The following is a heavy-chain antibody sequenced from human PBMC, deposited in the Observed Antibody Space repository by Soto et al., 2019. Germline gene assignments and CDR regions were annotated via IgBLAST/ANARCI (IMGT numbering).Heavy chain of an antibody. CDR3: ARVSGGFITTPYYFDY. J-gene: IGHJ4*02. Sequence: ASVKVSCKASGYTFTSYDINWVRQATGQGLEWMGWMNPNSGNTGYAQKFQGRVTMTRNTSISTAYMELSSLRSEDTAVYYCARVSGGFITTPYYFDYWGQGTLVTVSS. CDR2: MNPNSGNT. D-gene: IGHD3-16*01. V-gene: IGHV1-8*01. CDR1: GYTFTSYD.